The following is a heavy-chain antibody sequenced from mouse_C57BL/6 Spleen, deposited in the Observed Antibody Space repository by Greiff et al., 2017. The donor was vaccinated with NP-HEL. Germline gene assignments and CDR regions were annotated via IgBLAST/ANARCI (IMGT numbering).Heavy chain of an antibody. CDR3: ARMKKIVANYFDY. V-gene: IGHV1S81*02. D-gene: IGHD1-1*01. J-gene: IGHJ2*01. CDR2: TNPTNGRT. Sequence: VQLQQSGAELVKAGASVKMSCKASGYTFTSYWMHWVKQRLGQGLEWFAETNPTNGRTYYNEKFKSKATLTVDKSSSTAYMLLSGPTFEDSAVYYCARMKKIVANYFDYWGQGTTLTVSS. CDR1: GYTFTSYW.